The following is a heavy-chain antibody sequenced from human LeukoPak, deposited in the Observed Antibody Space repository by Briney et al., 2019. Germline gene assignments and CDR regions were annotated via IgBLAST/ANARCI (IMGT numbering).Heavy chain of an antibody. V-gene: IGHV5-10-1*01. CDR2: IDPSDSYT. CDR3: ARHGVGSSWFGFDY. Sequence: GESLKISCKGSGYSFTSYWISWVRQMPGKGLEWMGNIDPSDSYTNYSPSFQGHVTISADKSISTAYLQWSSLKASDIAMYYCARHGVGSSWFGFDYWGQGTLVTVSS. J-gene: IGHJ4*02. D-gene: IGHD6-13*01. CDR1: GYSFTSYW.